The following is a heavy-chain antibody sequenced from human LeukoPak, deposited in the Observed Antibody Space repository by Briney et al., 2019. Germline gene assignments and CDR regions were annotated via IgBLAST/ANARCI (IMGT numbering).Heavy chain of an antibody. CDR2: ITGRGGGT. J-gene: IGHJ4*02. CDR3: AKDDIAPVDPY. D-gene: IGHD2-15*01. Sequence: GGSLRLSCAVSGFTFSNFPMFWVRQAPGKGLEWVSAITGRGGGTYYADSVKGRFTISRDNSKNALYLEMHSLRAEDTAIYYCAKDDIAPVDPYWGLGTLVTVSS. V-gene: IGHV3-23*01. CDR1: GFTFSNFP.